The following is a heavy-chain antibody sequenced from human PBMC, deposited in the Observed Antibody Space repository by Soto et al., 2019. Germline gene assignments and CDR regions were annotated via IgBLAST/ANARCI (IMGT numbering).Heavy chain of an antibody. D-gene: IGHD6-19*01. J-gene: IGHJ5*02. V-gene: IGHV3-7*01. CDR1: GFTFSTYW. CDR2: IKQDGSEI. Sequence: GGSLRLSCAASGFTFSTYWMGWVRQAPGKGLEWVANIKQDGSEIYYVDSVKGRFTISRDNAKNSLYLQMNSLRADDTAVYYCARLQWWFDPWGQGTLVTVSS. CDR3: ARLQWWFDP.